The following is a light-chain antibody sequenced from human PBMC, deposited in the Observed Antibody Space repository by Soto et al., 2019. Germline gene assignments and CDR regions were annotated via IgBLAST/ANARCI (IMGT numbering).Light chain of an antibody. Sequence: IVVTQSPATLSVSPGERVTLSCRASQGVGSNLAWYQQRPGQAPRLLIYDASTRATGIPDRFSGSGSGTEFTLTISSLQSEDFAVYYCQQYGSSPYTFGQGTKLEIK. CDR3: QQYGSSPYT. V-gene: IGKV3-15*01. CDR1: QGVGSN. CDR2: DAS. J-gene: IGKJ2*01.